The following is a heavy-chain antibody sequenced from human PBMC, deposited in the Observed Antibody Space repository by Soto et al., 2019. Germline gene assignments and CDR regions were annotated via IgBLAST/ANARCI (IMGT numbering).Heavy chain of an antibody. V-gene: IGHV4-30-2*06. J-gene: IGHJ4*02. CDR2: IYQSGST. CDR3: ARGDYNDYFDF. CDR1: GVSINTGGYS. D-gene: IGHD4-4*01. Sequence: QVQLQESGPGLVKPSQTLSLTCAVSGVSINTGGYSCNRIRQSPGKALEWMGHIYQSGSTYYKPSLKGRITISVDMSNNDFSLEVTSVTPADTAVYFCARGDYNDYFDFWGQGALVTVSS.